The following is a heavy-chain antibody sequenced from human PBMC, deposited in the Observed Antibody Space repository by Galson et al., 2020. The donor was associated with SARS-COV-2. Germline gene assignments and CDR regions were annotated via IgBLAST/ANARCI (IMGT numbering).Heavy chain of an antibody. V-gene: IGHV1-18*01. CDR1: GYTLSNYG. CDR3: ARDRRFVVLVGPSPLDY. J-gene: IGHJ4*02. Sequence: ASVKVSCKASGYTLSNYGINWVRQAPGQGLEWMGWISPYNENTHYAQKFQGRVTMTTDTSTSTAYMELRSLRSDDTAMYFCARDRRFVVLVGPSPLDYWGQGTPVTVSS. CDR2: ISPYNENT. D-gene: IGHD2-15*01.